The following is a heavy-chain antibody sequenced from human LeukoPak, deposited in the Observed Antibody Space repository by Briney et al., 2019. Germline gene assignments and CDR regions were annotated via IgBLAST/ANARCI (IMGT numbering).Heavy chain of an antibody. Sequence: GGSLRLSCAASGFTFSSHGMHWVRQAPGQGLEWVAVISYDVSNKYYADSVKGRFTISRDNSKNTLYLRMNSLRAEDTAVYYCAKDSQWLVRRWFDPWGQGTLVTVSS. V-gene: IGHV3-30*18. CDR3: AKDSQWLVRRWFDP. CDR1: GFTFSSHG. J-gene: IGHJ5*02. CDR2: ISYDVSNK. D-gene: IGHD6-19*01.